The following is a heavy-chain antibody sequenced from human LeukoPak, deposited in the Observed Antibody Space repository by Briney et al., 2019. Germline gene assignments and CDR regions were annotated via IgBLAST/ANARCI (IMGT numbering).Heavy chain of an antibody. CDR2: INHSGST. CDR3: VGGFTVRRGALDF. V-gene: IGHV4-34*01. D-gene: IGHD4-17*01. Sequence: PSETLSLTCAVYGGSFSGYYWSWIRQPPGKGLEWIGEINHSGSTNYNPSLKSRVTISVDTSKNQFSLKLTSVTAADTALYYCVGGFTVRRGALDFWGQGTMVTVSS. CDR1: GGSFSGYY. J-gene: IGHJ3*01.